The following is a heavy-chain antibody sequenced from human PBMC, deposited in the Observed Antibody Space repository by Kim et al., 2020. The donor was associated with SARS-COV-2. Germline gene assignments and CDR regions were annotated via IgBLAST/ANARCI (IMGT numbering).Heavy chain of an antibody. D-gene: IGHD3-22*01. CDR2: IYYSGST. CDR3: ARDAYYYDSSGYYYPSLGAFDI. V-gene: IGHV4-59*01. Sequence: SETLSLTCTVSGGSISSYYWSWIRQPPGKGLEWIGYIYYSGSTNYNPSLKSRVTISVDTSKNQFSLKLSSVTAADTAVYYCARDAYYYDSSGYYYPSLGAFDIWGQGTMVTVSS. CDR1: GGSISSYY. J-gene: IGHJ3*02.